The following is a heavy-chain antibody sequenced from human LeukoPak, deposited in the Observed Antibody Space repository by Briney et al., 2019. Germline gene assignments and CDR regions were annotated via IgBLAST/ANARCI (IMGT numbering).Heavy chain of an antibody. V-gene: IGHV1-58*02. J-gene: IGHJ4*02. D-gene: IGHD6-13*01. Sequence: SVKVSCKASGFTFTSSAMQWVRQARGQRLEWIGWIVVGSGNTNYAQKFQERVTITRDMSTSTAYMELSSLRSGDTAVYYCAATLRMVAAGTVSWDYWGQGTLVTVSS. CDR2: IVVGSGNT. CDR1: GFTFTSSA. CDR3: AATLRMVAAGTVSWDY.